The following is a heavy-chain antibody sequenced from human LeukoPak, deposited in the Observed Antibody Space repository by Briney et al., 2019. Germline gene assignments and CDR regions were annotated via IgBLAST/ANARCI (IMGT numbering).Heavy chain of an antibody. Sequence: GGSLRLSCAASGFSFSGYSMNWVRQAPGKGLEWVSYISSSSGTIYYADSVKGRFTISRDNAKNSLYLQMNSLRDEDTAVYYCARVWGYRNGFDYWGQGTLVTVSS. CDR1: GFSFSGYS. V-gene: IGHV3-48*02. CDR3: ARVWGYRNGFDY. CDR2: ISSSSGTI. J-gene: IGHJ4*02. D-gene: IGHD5-12*01.